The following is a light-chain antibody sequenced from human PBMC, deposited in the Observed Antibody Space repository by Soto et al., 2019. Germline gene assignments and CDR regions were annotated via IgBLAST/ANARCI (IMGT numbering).Light chain of an antibody. CDR1: QGISNY. J-gene: IGKJ1*01. CDR2: GAT. CDR3: LQDYNYPWT. V-gene: IGKV1-6*01. Sequence: ATQMTQSPSTLSASVGDRVTISCRASQGISNYLAWYQQRPGKAPKLLIFGATTLQSGVPSRFSASGSGPDFTLTISSLQPEDVATYYCLQDYNYPWTLGQGTKVDIK.